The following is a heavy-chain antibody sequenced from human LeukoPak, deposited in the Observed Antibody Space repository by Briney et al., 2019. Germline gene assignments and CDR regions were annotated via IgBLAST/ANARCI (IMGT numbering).Heavy chain of an antibody. J-gene: IGHJ4*02. Sequence: GGSLRLSCAASGFTFSSYWMQWVRQAPGKGLVWVSRINSDGSSTSYADSVKGRFTISRDNAKNSLYLQMNSLRAEDTALYYCAKDYFYDSSGYYFDYWGQGTLVTVSS. V-gene: IGHV3-74*01. D-gene: IGHD3-22*01. CDR3: AKDYFYDSSGYYFDY. CDR2: INSDGSST. CDR1: GFTFSSYW.